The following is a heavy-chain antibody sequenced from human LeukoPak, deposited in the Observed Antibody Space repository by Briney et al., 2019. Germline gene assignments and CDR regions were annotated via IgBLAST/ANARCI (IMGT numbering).Heavy chain of an antibody. J-gene: IGHJ6*03. D-gene: IGHD5-18*01. CDR3: ARGSCGSGEYYMDV. CDR2: INTNTGNP. CDR1: GYTFTSYA. Sequence: ASVKVSCKASGYTFTSYAMNWVRQAPGQGLEWMGWINTNTGNPTYAQGFTGRFVFSLDTSVSTAYLQISSLKAEDTAVYYCARGSCGSGEYYMDVWGKGTTVTVSS. V-gene: IGHV7-4-1*02.